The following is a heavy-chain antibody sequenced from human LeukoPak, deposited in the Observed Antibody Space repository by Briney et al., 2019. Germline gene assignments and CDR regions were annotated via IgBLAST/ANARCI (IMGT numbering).Heavy chain of an antibody. J-gene: IGHJ4*02. Sequence: SETLSLTCAVYGGSFSGYYWSWIRQPPGKGLEWIGEINHSGSTNYNPSLKSRVTISVDTSKNQFSLKLSSVTAADTAVYYCARGSVQLERPGDLLFDYWGQGTLVTVSS. CDR1: GGSFSGYY. D-gene: IGHD1-1*01. CDR2: INHSGST. CDR3: ARGSVQLERPGDLLFDY. V-gene: IGHV4-34*01.